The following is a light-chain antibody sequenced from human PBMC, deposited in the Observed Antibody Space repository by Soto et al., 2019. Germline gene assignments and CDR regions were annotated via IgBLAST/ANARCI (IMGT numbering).Light chain of an antibody. CDR3: HQYDNTPQT. V-gene: IGKV3-20*01. J-gene: IGKJ2*01. CDR1: QSMKRRY. Sequence: EIVLMQSPGTLSLSPGESATLFCRASQSMKRRYLAWYQQKPGQAPRVLIYAASIRATGIPDRFSGSGSGTGFSLTISRLEPEDFAVYYCHQYDNTPQTFGQGTKVDIK. CDR2: AAS.